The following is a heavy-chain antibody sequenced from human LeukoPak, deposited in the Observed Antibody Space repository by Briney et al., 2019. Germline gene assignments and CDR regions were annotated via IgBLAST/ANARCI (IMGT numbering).Heavy chain of an antibody. CDR3: ARLRPEGVVVVPAAMVDV. Sequence: GESLKISCKGSGYSFTSYWISWVRQVPGKGLEWMGRIDPSDSYTNYSPSFQGHVTISADKSISTAYLQWSSLKASDTAMYYCARLRPEGVVVVPAAMVDVWGQGTTVTVSS. V-gene: IGHV5-10-1*01. D-gene: IGHD2-2*01. J-gene: IGHJ6*02. CDR2: IDPSDSYT. CDR1: GYSFTSYW.